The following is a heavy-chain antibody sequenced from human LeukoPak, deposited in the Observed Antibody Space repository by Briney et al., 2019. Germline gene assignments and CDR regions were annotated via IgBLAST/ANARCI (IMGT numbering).Heavy chain of an antibody. Sequence: SETLSLTCSVSGGSFSSYFWSWVRQPAGKGLEWIGRIYPSGNTNYNPSLKSRVTLSVDTSKTLFSLRLSSVTAADTAVYYCAREDSGSYYNYYYFYMDVWGKGTTVTISS. CDR3: AREDSGSYYNYYYFYMDV. V-gene: IGHV4-4*07. CDR1: GGSFSSYF. J-gene: IGHJ6*03. CDR2: IYPSGNT. D-gene: IGHD3-10*01.